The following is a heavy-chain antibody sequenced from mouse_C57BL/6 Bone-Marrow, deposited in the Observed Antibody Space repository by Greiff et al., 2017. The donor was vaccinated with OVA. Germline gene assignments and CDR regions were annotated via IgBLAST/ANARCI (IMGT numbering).Heavy chain of an antibody. D-gene: IGHD2-3*01. V-gene: IGHV1-82*01. J-gene: IGHJ2*01. CDR1: GYAFSSSW. Sequence: QVQLQQSGPELVKPGASVKISCKASGYAFSSSWMNWVKQRPGKGLEWIGRLYPGDGDTNYNGKFKGKATLTADKSSSTAYMQISSLTSEDSAVYFCARHEDGYYASYFDYWGQGTTLTVSS. CDR3: ARHEDGYYASYFDY. CDR2: LYPGDGDT.